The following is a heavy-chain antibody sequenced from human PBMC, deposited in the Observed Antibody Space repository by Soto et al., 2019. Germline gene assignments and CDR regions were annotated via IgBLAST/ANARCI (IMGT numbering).Heavy chain of an antibody. V-gene: IGHV4-34*01. CDR3: AGTMVRGVPSPYFDY. CDR1: GGSFSGYY. Sequence: SETLSLTCAVHGGSFSGYYWSWIRQPPGKGLEWIGEINHSGSTNYNPSLKSRVTISVDTSKNQFSLKLSSVTAADTAVYYCAGTMVRGVPSPYFDYWGQGTLVTVSS. J-gene: IGHJ4*02. D-gene: IGHD3-10*01. CDR2: INHSGST.